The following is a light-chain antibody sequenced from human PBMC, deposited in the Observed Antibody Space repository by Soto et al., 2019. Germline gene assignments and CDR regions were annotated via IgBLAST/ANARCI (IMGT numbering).Light chain of an antibody. J-gene: IGKJ1*01. CDR2: GAS. V-gene: IGKV3-15*01. CDR3: QQHYSYTGT. CDR1: QSVSSN. Sequence: ETVMTQSPATLSVSPGERATLSCRASQSVSSNLAWYQQKPGQAPRLLIYGASTRATGIPARFSGSGSGTEFTLTISSLQSEDFAVYYCQQHYSYTGTFGQGTRLEI.